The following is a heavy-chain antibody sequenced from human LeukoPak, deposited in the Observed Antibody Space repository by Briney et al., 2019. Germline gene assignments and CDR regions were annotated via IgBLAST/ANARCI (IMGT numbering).Heavy chain of an antibody. J-gene: IGHJ5*02. CDR2: INHSGST. Sequence: SETLSLTCAVYGGSFSGYYWSWIRQPPGKGLEWIGEINHSGSTNYNPSLKSRVTISVDTSKNQFSLKLSSVTAADTAVYYCARGARHYYDSSGYYLGWFDPWGRGTLVTVSS. V-gene: IGHV4-34*01. D-gene: IGHD3-22*01. CDR3: ARGARHYYDSSGYYLGWFDP. CDR1: GGSFSGYY.